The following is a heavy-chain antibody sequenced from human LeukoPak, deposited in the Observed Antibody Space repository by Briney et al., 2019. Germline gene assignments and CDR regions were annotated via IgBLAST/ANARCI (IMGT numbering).Heavy chain of an antibody. CDR3: ARDVATTGWYTFDY. Sequence: SQTLSLTCAISGASFLGTMVAWTGPRHSPSRGLRCREGIYYRSKWYPEYAVSVKGRIPISPDTSNNQFSLHLSSVTPEDTAVYYCARDVATTGWYTFDYWGQGTLVTVSA. D-gene: IGHD6-19*01. CDR2: IYYRSKWYP. CDR1: GASFLGTMVA. V-gene: IGHV6-1*01. J-gene: IGHJ4*02.